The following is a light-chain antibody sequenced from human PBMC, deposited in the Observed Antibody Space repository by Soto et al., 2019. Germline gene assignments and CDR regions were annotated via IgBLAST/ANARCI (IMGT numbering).Light chain of an antibody. CDR2: DIS. J-gene: IGKJ1*01. V-gene: IGKV3D-15*01. CDR3: QQYNNWPRT. CDR1: QSVSSN. Sequence: ETVMTQSQATLSVSPGERATLSCRASQSVSSNLAWYQQEPGQPPRLLIYDISTRATGIPTRFSGSGSGTEFTLTISSLQSEDFAVYYCQQYNNWPRTFGQGTKVDIK.